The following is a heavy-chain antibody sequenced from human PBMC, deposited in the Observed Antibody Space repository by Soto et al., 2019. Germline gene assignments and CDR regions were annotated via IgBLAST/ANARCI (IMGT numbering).Heavy chain of an antibody. CDR3: ARDIRSYDSSGCFYFDY. Sequence: QVQLQESGPGLVRPSETLSLTCTVSGASISSYYWNWIRQAPGKGLEWIGYIHFSGSTDHHPSLKSRVTISLGTSRNQFSLKLSSVTAADTAVYYCARDIRSYDSSGCFYFDYWGQGALVTVSS. J-gene: IGHJ4*02. CDR1: GASISSYY. D-gene: IGHD3-22*01. CDR2: IHFSGST. V-gene: IGHV4-59*01.